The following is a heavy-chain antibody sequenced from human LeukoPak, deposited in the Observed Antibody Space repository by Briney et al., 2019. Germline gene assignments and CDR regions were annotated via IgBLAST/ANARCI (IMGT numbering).Heavy chain of an antibody. CDR3: AREAYGPDYYMDV. Sequence: GGSLRLSCVVSGFTFTRHWMHWLRQAPGKGLVWVSRMNDDGSSTSYAEALKGRFTISRDNAKNTLYLHMSNLRAEDTAVYYCAREAYGPDYYMDVWGKGTTVTISS. CDR1: GFTFTRHW. CDR2: MNDDGSST. J-gene: IGHJ6*03. D-gene: IGHD3-10*01. V-gene: IGHV3-74*01.